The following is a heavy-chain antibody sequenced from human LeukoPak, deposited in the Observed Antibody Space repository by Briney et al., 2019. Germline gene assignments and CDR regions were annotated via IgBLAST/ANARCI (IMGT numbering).Heavy chain of an antibody. CDR3: ARDRNSYGLIDY. V-gene: IGHV4-31*03. Sequence: SETLSLTCTVSGVSIISGGHYWSWLRQHPGKGLEWIGYIYYSGSTYYNPSLKSRVTISVDTSKNQFSLELSSVTAADTAVYYCARDRNSYGLIDYWGQGTRVTVSS. J-gene: IGHJ4*02. CDR1: GVSIISGGHY. CDR2: IYYSGST. D-gene: IGHD5-18*01.